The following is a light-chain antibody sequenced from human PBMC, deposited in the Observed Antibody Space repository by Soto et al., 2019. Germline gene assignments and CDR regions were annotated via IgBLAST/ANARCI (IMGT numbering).Light chain of an antibody. Sequence: LTQSPATLSVSPGERATLSCRASQSVSSHLAWYQQKRGQAPRLLIYDASSRASGIPARFSGSGSGTDFTLTISSLEPEDFAVYYCQQGGNWPLTFGQGTRLEIK. V-gene: IGKV3-11*01. J-gene: IGKJ5*01. CDR2: DAS. CDR1: QSVSSH. CDR3: QQGGNWPLT.